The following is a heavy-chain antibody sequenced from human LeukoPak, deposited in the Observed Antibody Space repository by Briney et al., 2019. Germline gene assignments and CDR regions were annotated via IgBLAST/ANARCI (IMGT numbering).Heavy chain of an antibody. V-gene: IGHV1-69*04. CDR3: ARGYQLLNGDYYYYGMDV. CDR2: IIPILGIA. J-gene: IGHJ6*02. Sequence: SVKVSCKASGGTFSSYAISWVRQAPGQGLEWMGRIIPILGIANYAQKFQGRVTITADKSTSTAYMELRSLRSEDTAVYYCARGYQLLNGDYYYYGMDVWGQGTTVTVSS. D-gene: IGHD2-2*01. CDR1: GGTFSSYA.